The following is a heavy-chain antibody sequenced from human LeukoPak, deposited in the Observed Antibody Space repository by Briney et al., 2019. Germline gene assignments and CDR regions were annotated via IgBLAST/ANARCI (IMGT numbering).Heavy chain of an antibody. V-gene: IGHV3-23*01. Sequence: PGGSLRLSCAASGFTFSSFAMSWVRQAPGKGLDWVSIISGGSENTYYADSVKGRFTISRDNSKNTLDLHLNSLTADDTAVYYCANMQLVKGVFEIWGQGTRVTVSS. CDR1: GFTFSSFA. J-gene: IGHJ3*02. D-gene: IGHD6-13*01. CDR2: ISGGSENT. CDR3: ANMQLVKGVFEI.